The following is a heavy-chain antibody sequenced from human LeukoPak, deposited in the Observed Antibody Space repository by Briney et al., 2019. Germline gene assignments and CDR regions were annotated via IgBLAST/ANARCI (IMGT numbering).Heavy chain of an antibody. D-gene: IGHD6-13*01. J-gene: IGHJ4*02. Sequence: GASVKVSXKASGGTFSSYAISWVRQAPGQGLEWMGRIIPIFGTANYAQKFQGRVTITTDESTSTAYMELSSLRSEDTAVYYCARDNVAAAGRVFSYWGQGTLVTVSS. CDR3: ARDNVAAAGRVFSY. CDR2: IIPIFGTA. CDR1: GGTFSSYA. V-gene: IGHV1-69*05.